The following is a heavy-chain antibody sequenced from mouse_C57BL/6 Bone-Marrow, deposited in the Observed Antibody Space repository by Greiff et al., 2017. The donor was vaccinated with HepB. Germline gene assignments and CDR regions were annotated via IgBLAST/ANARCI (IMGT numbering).Heavy chain of an antibody. V-gene: IGHV14-2*01. CDR3: ASHGSSSPYYFDY. Sequence: EVKLVESGAELVKPGASVKLSCTASGFNIKDYYMHWVKQRTEQGLEWIGRIDPEDGETKYAPKFQGKATITADTSSNTAYLQLSSLTSEDTAVYYCASHGSSSPYYFDYWGQGTTLTVSS. CDR1: GFNIKDYY. J-gene: IGHJ2*01. CDR2: IDPEDGET. D-gene: IGHD1-1*01.